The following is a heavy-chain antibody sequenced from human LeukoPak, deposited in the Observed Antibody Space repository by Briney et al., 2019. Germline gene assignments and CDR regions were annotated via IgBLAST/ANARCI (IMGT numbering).Heavy chain of an antibody. CDR1: GVSLSDTSYY. V-gene: IGHV4-39*07. CDR3: ARDWDGGYNFNAHDI. J-gene: IGHJ3*02. Sequence: SETLSLTCTVSGVSLSDTSYYWAWIRQPPGKGLELIGTLHYSAGAHYNPSLQSRATISLDRSRDQFSLRLTSVTSADTAVYYCARDWDGGYNFNAHDIWGQGTMVTVSS. D-gene: IGHD5-24*01. CDR2: LHYSAGA.